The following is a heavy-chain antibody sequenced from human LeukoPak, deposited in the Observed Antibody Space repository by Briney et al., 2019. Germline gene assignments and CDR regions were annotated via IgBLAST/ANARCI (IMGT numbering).Heavy chain of an antibody. V-gene: IGHV1-69*04. CDR2: FIPILDQA. D-gene: IGHD1-26*01. CDR1: GGTFSTYA. Sequence: SVKVSCKASGGTFSTYAISWVRQAPGQGLEWMGRFIPILDQANYAQTFQGRVSITADKSTTTVSMELSSLRSEDTAFYYCARGGTYSMAIDYWGQGTLVTVSS. J-gene: IGHJ4*02. CDR3: ARGGTYSMAIDY.